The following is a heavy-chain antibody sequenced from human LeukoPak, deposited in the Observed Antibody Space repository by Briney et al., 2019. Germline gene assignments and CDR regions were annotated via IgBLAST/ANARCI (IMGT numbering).Heavy chain of an antibody. CDR1: GGSVSSYY. Sequence: KPSETLSLTCTVSGGSVSSYYWSWIRQPPGKGLEWIGYIYYSGSGSTNYNPSLKSRVTMSVDTPKNQFSLKLSSVTAADTAVYYCTQYSSSASLLLWGQGTLVTVSS. CDR3: TQYSSSASLLL. CDR2: IYYSGSGST. V-gene: IGHV4-59*02. J-gene: IGHJ4*02. D-gene: IGHD6-13*01.